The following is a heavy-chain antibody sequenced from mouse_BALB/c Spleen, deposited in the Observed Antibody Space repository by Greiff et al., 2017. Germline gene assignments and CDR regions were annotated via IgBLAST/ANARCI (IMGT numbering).Heavy chain of an antibody. CDR2: ISTYYGDA. D-gene: IGHD2-4*01. CDR1: GYTFTDYA. J-gene: IGHJ4*01. V-gene: IGHV1S137*01. Sequence: VQLQQSGAELVRPGVSVKISCKGSGYTFTDYAMHWVKQSHAKSLEWIGVISTYYGDASYNQKFKGKATMTVDKSSSTAYMELARLTSEDSAIYYCARSTMTPYAMDYWGQGTSVTVSS. CDR3: ARSTMTPYAMDY.